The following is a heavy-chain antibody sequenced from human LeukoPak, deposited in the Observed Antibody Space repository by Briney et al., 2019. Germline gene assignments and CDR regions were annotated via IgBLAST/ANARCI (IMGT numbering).Heavy chain of an antibody. Sequence: ASVKVSCKVSGYTLTELSMHWVRQAPGKGLEWMGGFDPEDGETIYAQKFQGRVTMTEDTSTDTAYMELSSLRSEDTAVYYCATDGSGFSRKTFYIWGQGTMVTVSS. V-gene: IGHV1-24*01. D-gene: IGHD2-15*01. J-gene: IGHJ3*02. CDR3: ATDGSGFSRKTFYI. CDR2: FDPEDGET. CDR1: GYTLTELS.